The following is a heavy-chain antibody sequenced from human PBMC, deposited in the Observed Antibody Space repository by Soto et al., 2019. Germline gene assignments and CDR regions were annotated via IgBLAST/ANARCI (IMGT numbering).Heavy chain of an antibody. Sequence: QVQLQESGPGLVKPSGTLSLTCAVSGGSISSSNWWSWVRQPPGKGLEWIGEIYHSGSTNYNPSHKVRVTTQADKPKTQFSQKLSSVTAADTAVYYCANVSGSYYYGMDVWGQGTTVTVSS. CDR2: IYHSGST. CDR3: ANVSGSYYYGMDV. V-gene: IGHV4-4*02. CDR1: GGSISSSNW. D-gene: IGHD1-26*01. J-gene: IGHJ6*02.